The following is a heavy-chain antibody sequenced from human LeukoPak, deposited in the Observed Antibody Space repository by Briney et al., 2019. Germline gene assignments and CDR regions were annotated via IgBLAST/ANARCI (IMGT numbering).Heavy chain of an antibody. CDR2: INPNSGGT. J-gene: IGHJ4*02. V-gene: IGHV1-2*02. CDR1: GYTFTGYY. CDR3: ARSRGDGYNRNTQEY. D-gene: IGHD5-24*01. Sequence: ASVKVSCKASGYTFTGYYMHWVRQAPGQGLEWMGWINPNSGGTNYAQKFQGRVTMTRDTSISTAYMELSRLRSDDTAVYYCARSRGDGYNRNTQEYWGQGTLVTVSS.